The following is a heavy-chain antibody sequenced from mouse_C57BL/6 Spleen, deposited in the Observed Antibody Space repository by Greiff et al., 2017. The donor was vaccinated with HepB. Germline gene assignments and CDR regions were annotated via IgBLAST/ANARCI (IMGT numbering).Heavy chain of an antibody. CDR2: IHPSDSDT. CDR3: AIRDDYDRYAMDY. J-gene: IGHJ4*01. V-gene: IGHV1-74*01. D-gene: IGHD2-4*01. CDR1: GYTFTSYW. Sequence: VQLQQPGAELVKPGASVKVSCKASGYTFTSYWMHWVKQRPGQGLEWIGRIHPSDSDTNYNQKFKGKATLTVDKSSSTAYMQLSNLTSEDSAVYYCAIRDDYDRYAMDYWGQGTSVTVSS.